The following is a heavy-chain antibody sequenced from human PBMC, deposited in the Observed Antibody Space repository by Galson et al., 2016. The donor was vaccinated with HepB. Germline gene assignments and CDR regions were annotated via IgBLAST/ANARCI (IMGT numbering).Heavy chain of an antibody. CDR3: ARGWRTYYRYFEH. D-gene: IGHD1-26*01. CDR2: INQDGSET. V-gene: IGHV3-7*01. J-gene: IGHJ1*01. CDR1: GLTFSDYW. Sequence: SLRLSYAVSGLTFSDYWMSWVRQAPGKGLEWVANINQDGSETYYLDSVKGRFTISRDNAKNSLYLQMNSLRGEDTAVYYCARGWRTYYRYFEHWGQGALVSVSS.